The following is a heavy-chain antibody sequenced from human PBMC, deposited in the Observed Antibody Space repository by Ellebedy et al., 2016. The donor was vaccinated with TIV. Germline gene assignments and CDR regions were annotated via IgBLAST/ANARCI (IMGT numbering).Heavy chain of an antibody. CDR3: ARDSAILGSYYYGMDV. D-gene: IGHD2-21*01. V-gene: IGHV3-21*01. J-gene: IGHJ6*02. CDR2: ISSSSSYI. CDR1: GFTFSSYS. Sequence: GESLKISCAASGFTFSSYSMSWVRQAPGKGLEWVSSISSSSSYIFYADSVKGRFTVSRDNAKNSLYLQMNSLRAEDTAVYFCARDSAILGSYYYGMDVWGQGTTVTVSS.